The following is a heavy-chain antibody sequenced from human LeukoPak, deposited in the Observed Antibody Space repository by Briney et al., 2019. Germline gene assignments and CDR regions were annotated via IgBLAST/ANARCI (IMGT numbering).Heavy chain of an antibody. D-gene: IGHD3-22*01. J-gene: IGHJ1*01. CDR3: ARDYYDSSGYAEYFQH. CDR2: ISAYNGNT. CDR1: GYTFTNYG. V-gene: IGHV1-18*01. Sequence: AASVKVSCKASGYTFTNYGISWVRQAPGQGLEWMGWISAYNGNTNYAQKLQGRVTMTTDTSTSTAYMELRSLRSDDTAVYYCARDYYDSSGYAEYFQHWGQGTLVTVHS.